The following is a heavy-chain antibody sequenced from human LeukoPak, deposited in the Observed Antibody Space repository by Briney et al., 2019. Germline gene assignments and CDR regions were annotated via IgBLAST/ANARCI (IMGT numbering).Heavy chain of an antibody. CDR3: ARVRGTYYDFWSGYSWFDP. D-gene: IGHD3-3*01. CDR1: GFTFSSYA. Sequence: GGSLRLSCAASGFTFSSYAMGWVRQAPGKGLEWVSAISGSGGSTYYADSVKGRFTISRDNSKNTLYLQMNSLRAEDTAVYYCARVRGTYYDFWSGYSWFDPWGQGTLVTVSS. V-gene: IGHV3-23*01. CDR2: ISGSGGST. J-gene: IGHJ5*02.